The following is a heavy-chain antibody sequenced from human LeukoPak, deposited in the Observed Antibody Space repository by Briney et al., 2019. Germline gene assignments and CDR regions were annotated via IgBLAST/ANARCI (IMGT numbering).Heavy chain of an antibody. CDR1: GFAVSTNY. CDR3: ARDQGSTSCYYDY. J-gene: IGHJ4*02. CDR2: ISYDGSNK. V-gene: IGHV3-30-3*01. D-gene: IGHD2-2*01. Sequence: GGSLRLSCAASGFAVSTNYMSWVRQAPGKGLEWVAVISYDGSNKYYADSVKGRFTISRDNSKNTLYLQMNSLRAEDTAVYYCARDQGSTSCYYDYWGQGTLVTVSS.